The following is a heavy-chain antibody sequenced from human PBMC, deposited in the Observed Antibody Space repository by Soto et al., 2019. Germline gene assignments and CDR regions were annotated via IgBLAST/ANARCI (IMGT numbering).Heavy chain of an antibody. J-gene: IGHJ6*02. CDR2: IIPILGIA. CDR3: AIDKSVAGTPGDYYYGMDV. CDR1: GGTFSSYT. Sequence: SVKVSCKASGGTFSSYTISWVRQAPGQGLEWMGRIIPILGIANYAQKFQGRVTITADKSTSTAYMELSSLRSEDTAVYYCAIDKSVAGTPGDYYYGMDVWGQGTTVTVSS. D-gene: IGHD6-19*01. V-gene: IGHV1-69*04.